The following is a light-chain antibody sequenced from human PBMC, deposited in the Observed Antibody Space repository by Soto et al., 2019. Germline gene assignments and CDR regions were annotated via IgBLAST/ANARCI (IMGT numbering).Light chain of an antibody. CDR1: QTVSSSY. Sequence: EIVLTQSPGTLSLSPGERATLSCRASQTVSSSYLAWYQQKPGQAPRLLICHSSSRATGIPDRFSGSGSATEFTLTISSLQSEDFAVYYCQQYSQWPLTFGGGTKVDIK. CDR3: QQYSQWPLT. V-gene: IGKV3-20*01. J-gene: IGKJ4*01. CDR2: HSS.